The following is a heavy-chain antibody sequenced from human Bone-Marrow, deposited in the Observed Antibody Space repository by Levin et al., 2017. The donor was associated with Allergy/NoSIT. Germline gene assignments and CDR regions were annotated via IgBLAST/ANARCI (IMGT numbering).Heavy chain of an antibody. D-gene: IGHD2-15*01. J-gene: IGHJ4*02. Sequence: GESLKISCKASGYTFTRHYMHWVRQAPGQGLEWMGIINPSDGSTTYAQKFKDRVTMTRDTSTSTVYMELSSLRSEDTAVYSCATMGGYCSGTNCFEIDYWGQGALVTVSS. CDR3: ATMGGYCSGTNCFEIDY. V-gene: IGHV1-46*01. CDR2: INPSDGST. CDR1: GYTFTRHY.